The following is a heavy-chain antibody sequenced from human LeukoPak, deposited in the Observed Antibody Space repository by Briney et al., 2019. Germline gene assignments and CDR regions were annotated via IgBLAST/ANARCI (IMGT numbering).Heavy chain of an antibody. CDR1: GGTFNNYA. Sequence: SVKVSCKASGGTFNNYAISWVRQAPGQGLEWMGGIIPIFGTANYAQKFQGRVTITADESTTTAYMDLSSLRSEDTAVYYCASRSIVGATENYFDYWGQGTLVTVSS. D-gene: IGHD1-26*01. CDR3: ASRSIVGATENYFDY. CDR2: IIPIFGTA. V-gene: IGHV1-69*13. J-gene: IGHJ4*02.